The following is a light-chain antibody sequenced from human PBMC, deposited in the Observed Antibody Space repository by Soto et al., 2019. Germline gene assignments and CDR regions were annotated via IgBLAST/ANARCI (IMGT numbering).Light chain of an antibody. Sequence: SYELTQPPSVSVSPGQTASITCSGDKLGYKYASGYQQKPGQSPVLVIYEDNKRPSGIPERFSGSNSGNTATLTISGTQAMDEADYYCQAWDSSVIFGGGTKLTVL. J-gene: IGLJ2*01. V-gene: IGLV3-1*01. CDR3: QAWDSSVI. CDR2: EDN. CDR1: KLGYKY.